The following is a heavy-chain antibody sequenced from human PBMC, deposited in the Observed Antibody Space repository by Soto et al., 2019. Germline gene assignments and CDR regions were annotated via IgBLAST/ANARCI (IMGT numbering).Heavy chain of an antibody. V-gene: IGHV3-23*01. D-gene: IGHD3-10*01. CDR2: ISGSGGST. CDR3: AKWVLSTSGGYYVDY. Sequence: EVQLLESGGGLVQPGGSLRLSCAASGFTFSSYAMSWVRQAPGKGLEWVSAISGSGGSTYYADSVKGRFTIPRDIYKNTLYLKMNSLRAEDTAVYYCAKWVLSTSGGYYVDYWGQGTLVTVSS. CDR1: GFTFSSYA. J-gene: IGHJ4*02.